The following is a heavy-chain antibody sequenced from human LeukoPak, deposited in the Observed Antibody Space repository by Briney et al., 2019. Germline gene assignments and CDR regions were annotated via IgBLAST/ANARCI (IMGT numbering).Heavy chain of an antibody. Sequence: SVKVSCKASGGTFSSYAISWVRQAPGQGLEWMGGIIPIFGTANYAQKFQGRVTITADESTSTAYMELSSLRAEDTAVYYCARGSFLWGDSSGYYDYWGQGTLVTVSS. D-gene: IGHD3-22*01. J-gene: IGHJ4*02. CDR2: IIPIFGTA. CDR1: GGTFSSYA. V-gene: IGHV1-69*13. CDR3: ARGSFLWGDSSGYYDY.